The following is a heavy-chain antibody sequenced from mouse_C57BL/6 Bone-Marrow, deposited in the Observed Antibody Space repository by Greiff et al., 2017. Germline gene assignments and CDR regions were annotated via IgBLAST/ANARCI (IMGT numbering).Heavy chain of an antibody. CDR3: TRGDGSGYVGGWFAY. CDR2: ISSGGDYI. CDR1: GFTFSSYA. V-gene: IGHV5-9-1*02. D-gene: IGHD3-2*02. J-gene: IGHJ3*01. Sequence: EVQRVESGEGLVKPGGSLKLSCAASGFTFSSYAMSWVRQTPEKRLEWVAYISSGGDYIYYADTVKGRFTISRDNARNTLYLQMSSLKSEDTAMYYCTRGDGSGYVGGWFAYWGQGTLVTVSA.